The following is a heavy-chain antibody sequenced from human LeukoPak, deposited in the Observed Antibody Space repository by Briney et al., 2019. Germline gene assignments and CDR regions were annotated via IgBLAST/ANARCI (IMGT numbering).Heavy chain of an antibody. J-gene: IGHJ6*02. Sequence: GGSLRLSCAASGFTFSSYWMSWVRQAPGKGLEWVANIKQDGSEKYYVDSVKGRFTISRDNSKNTLYLQMNSLRAEDTAVYYCARARYYDFWSGYYTSGLDYYYGMDVWGQGTTVTVSS. CDR3: ARARYYDFWSGYYTSGLDYYYGMDV. V-gene: IGHV3-7*01. D-gene: IGHD3-3*01. CDR1: GFTFSSYW. CDR2: IKQDGSEK.